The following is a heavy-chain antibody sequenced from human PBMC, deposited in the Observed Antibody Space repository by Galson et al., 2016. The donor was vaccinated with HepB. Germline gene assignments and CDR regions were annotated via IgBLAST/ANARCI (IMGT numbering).Heavy chain of an antibody. Sequence: SETLSLTCTVSGGSISSHYWSWIRQPPGKGLEWTGYIYYSGSTNYSPSLKRRVTISVDSSKNQFSLTLTSLTPADSAVYYCARGISTYYGSEYYFDYWGQGSLVTVSS. CDR3: ARGISTYYGSEYYFDY. CDR1: GGSISSHY. CDR2: IYYSGST. J-gene: IGHJ4*02. V-gene: IGHV4-59*11. D-gene: IGHD3-10*01.